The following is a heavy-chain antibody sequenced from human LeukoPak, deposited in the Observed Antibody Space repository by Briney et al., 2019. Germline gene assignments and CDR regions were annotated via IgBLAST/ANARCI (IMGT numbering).Heavy chain of an antibody. D-gene: IGHD2-15*01. CDR3: ATHPPRYCTGGSCSDY. J-gene: IGHJ4*02. CDR2: FHYSGST. CDR1: GGSASSGTYY. V-gene: IGHV4-61*01. Sequence: PSETLSLTCAVSGGSASSGTYYWSWIRQPPGKGLEWIGYFHYSGSTNYNPSLKSRVTISVDTSKNQIFLKLSSVTAADTAVYYCATHPPRYCTGGSCSDYWGQGTLVTVSS.